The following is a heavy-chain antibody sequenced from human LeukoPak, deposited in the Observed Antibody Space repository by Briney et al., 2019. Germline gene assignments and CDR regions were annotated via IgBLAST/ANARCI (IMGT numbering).Heavy chain of an antibody. Sequence: ASETLSLTCTVSGGSISSSSYYWGWIRQPPGKGLEWIGYIYYSGSTNYNPSLKSRVTISVDTSKNQFSLKLSSVTAADTAVYYCARGRLKRYYYYYMDVWGKGTTVTISS. V-gene: IGHV4-61*05. CDR3: ARGRLKRYYYYYMDV. CDR1: GGSISSSSYY. J-gene: IGHJ6*03. D-gene: IGHD1-26*01. CDR2: IYYSGST.